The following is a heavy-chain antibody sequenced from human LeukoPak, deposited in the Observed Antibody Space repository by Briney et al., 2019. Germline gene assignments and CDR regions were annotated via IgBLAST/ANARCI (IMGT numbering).Heavy chain of an antibody. J-gene: IGHJ4*02. CDR1: GFTFSSYA. V-gene: IGHV3-23*01. CDR3: AKGLLGRPDFDY. Sequence: GGSQRLSCAASGFTFSSYAMSWVRQAPGKGLEWVSAISGSGGSTYYADSVKGRFTISRDNSKNTLYLQMNSLRAEDTAVYYCAKGLLGRPDFDYWGQGTLVTVSS. D-gene: IGHD1-1*01. CDR2: ISGSGGST.